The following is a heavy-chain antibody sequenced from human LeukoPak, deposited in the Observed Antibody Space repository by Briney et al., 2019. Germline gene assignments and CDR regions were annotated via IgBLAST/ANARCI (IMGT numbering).Heavy chain of an antibody. V-gene: IGHV1-69*05. Sequence: SVKVSCKASGGTFSSYAISWVRQAPGQGLEWMGGIIPIFGTANYAQKFQGRVTIITDESTSTAYMELSSLRSEDTAVYYCASCAFTVTKVGYCYYYYYMDVWGKGTTVTVSS. J-gene: IGHJ6*03. CDR3: ASCAFTVTKVGYCYYYYYMDV. CDR2: IIPIFGTA. CDR1: GGTFSSYA. D-gene: IGHD4-17*01.